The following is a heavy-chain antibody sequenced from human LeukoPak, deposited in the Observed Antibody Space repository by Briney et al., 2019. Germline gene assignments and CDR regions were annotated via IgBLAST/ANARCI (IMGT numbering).Heavy chain of an antibody. Sequence: GASVKVSCKASGYTFSNYCMHWVRQAPGQGLEWLGIINPSLQIPIYAQTFQGRVTKTTDMSTSTFYMELSNLVSEDTAVYYCAKDPRDISTGNYDEFDIWGQGTMVTVSS. V-gene: IGHV1-46*01. J-gene: IGHJ3*02. CDR3: AKDPRDISTGNYDEFDI. D-gene: IGHD3-9*01. CDR1: GYTFSNYC. CDR2: INPSLQIP.